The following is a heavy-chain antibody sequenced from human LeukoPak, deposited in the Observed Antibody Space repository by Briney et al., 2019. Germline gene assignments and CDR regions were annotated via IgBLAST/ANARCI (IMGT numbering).Heavy chain of an antibody. J-gene: IGHJ3*02. CDR3: ARGGSSWSTAVTAFDI. CDR2: ISSSSSTI. CDR1: GFTFSSYS. D-gene: IGHD6-13*01. V-gene: IGHV3-48*01. Sequence: GGSLRLSCAASGFTFSSYSMNWVRQAPGKGLEWVSYISSSSSTIYYADSVKGRFTISRDNAKNSLYLQMNSLRAEDTAVYYCARGGSSWSTAVTAFDIWGQGTMVTVSS.